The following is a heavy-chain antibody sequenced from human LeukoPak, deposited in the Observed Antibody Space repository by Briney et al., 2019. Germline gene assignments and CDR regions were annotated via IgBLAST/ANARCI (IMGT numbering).Heavy chain of an antibody. CDR2: IYSGGST. J-gene: IGHJ4*02. CDR3: ARAGYCSSTSCDIGNFDY. V-gene: IGHV3-53*01. D-gene: IGHD2-2*02. Sequence: PGGSLRLSCAASGFTVSSNYMSWVRQAPGKGLEWVSVIYSGGSTYYADSVKGRFTISRDNSKNTLYLQMNSLRAEDTAVYYCARAGYCSSTSCDIGNFDYWGQGTLVTVSS. CDR1: GFTVSSNY.